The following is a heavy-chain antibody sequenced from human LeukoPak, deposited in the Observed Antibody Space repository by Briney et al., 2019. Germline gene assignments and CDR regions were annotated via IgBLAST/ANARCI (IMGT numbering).Heavy chain of an antibody. CDR2: IYYSGST. CDR1: GGSISSYY. J-gene: IGHJ3*02. V-gene: IGHV4-59*01. D-gene: IGHD6-13*01. CDR3: ARGAAAGIITDDAFDI. Sequence: SETLSLTCTVAGGSISSYYWSWIRQPPGKGLEWIGYIYYSGSTNYNPSLKSRVTISVDTSKNRFSLKLSSVTAADTAVYYCARGAAAGIITDDAFDIWGQGTMVTVSS.